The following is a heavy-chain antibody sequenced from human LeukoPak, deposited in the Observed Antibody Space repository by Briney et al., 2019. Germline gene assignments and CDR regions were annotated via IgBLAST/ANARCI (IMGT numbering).Heavy chain of an antibody. J-gene: IGHJ1*01. CDR3: AGGNWILRRAAGTYFQH. CDR1: GGSFSGYY. D-gene: IGHD6-13*01. Sequence: PSETLSLTCAVYGGSFSGYYWSWIRQPPGKGLEWIGEINHSGSTNYNPSLKSRVTISVDTSKNQFSLKLSSVTAADTAVYYCAGGNWILRRAAGTYFQHWGQGTLVTVSS. V-gene: IGHV4-34*01. CDR2: INHSGST.